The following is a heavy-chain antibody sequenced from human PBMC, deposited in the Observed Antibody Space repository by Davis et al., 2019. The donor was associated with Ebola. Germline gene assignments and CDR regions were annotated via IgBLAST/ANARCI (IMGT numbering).Heavy chain of an antibody. D-gene: IGHD2-21*01. CDR2: IFNSGST. V-gene: IGHV4-61*10. CDR1: GGSVSSGSYY. Sequence: PSETLSLTCTVSGGSVSSGSYYWSWIRQPAGEGLEWIGRIFNSGSTKYNPSLKSRVTISLDKTKNQFSLRLTSVTAADTAVYYCARRYCGSVGCYRENDAFDIWGQGTMVTVSS. CDR3: ARRYCGSVGCYRENDAFDI. J-gene: IGHJ3*02.